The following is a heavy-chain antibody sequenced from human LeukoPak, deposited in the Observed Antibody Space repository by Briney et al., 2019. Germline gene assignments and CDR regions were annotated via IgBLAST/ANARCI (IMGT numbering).Heavy chain of an antibody. Sequence: PGGSLRLSCTVSGFPFDVAAMTWVRQRPGAGLEWVAAIGGDGIARYTDSVAGRFTISKDIARHILYLQMNSLRIDDTAIYYCAKDLFRCTFDHWGPGTLVTVSP. V-gene: IGHV3-23*01. CDR1: GFPFDVAA. CDR2: IGGDGIA. D-gene: IGHD2-8*01. J-gene: IGHJ4*02. CDR3: AKDLFRCTFDH.